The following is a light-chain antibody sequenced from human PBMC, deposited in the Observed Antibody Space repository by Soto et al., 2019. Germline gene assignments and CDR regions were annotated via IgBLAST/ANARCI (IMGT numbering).Light chain of an antibody. J-gene: IGKJ1*01. CDR3: LQHKSYPWT. CDR1: LNIREE. CDR2: DTT. V-gene: IGKV1-6*01. Sequence: AIQATQSPSSLSASVGDRVTITCRASLNIREELDLYQQKPGKAPKRLIYDTTTLQSWVPSTFSRDGSGTEISLAISRLQSEDFATFFRLQHKSYPWTFGQGTKVDIK.